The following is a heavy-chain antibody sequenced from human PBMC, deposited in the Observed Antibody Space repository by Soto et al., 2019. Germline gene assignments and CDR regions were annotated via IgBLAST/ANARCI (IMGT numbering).Heavy chain of an antibody. CDR1: GFTFSNAW. J-gene: IGHJ4*02. V-gene: IGHV3-15*01. CDR3: TTDPMVRGVISDY. D-gene: IGHD3-10*01. CDR2: IKSKTDGGTT. Sequence: EVQLVESGGGLVKPGGSLRLSCAASGFTFSNAWMSWVRQAPGKGLEWVGRIKSKTDGGTTDYAAPVKGRFTISRDDSKNTLYLQMNSLKTEDTAVYYCTTDPMVRGVISDYWGQGTLVTVSS.